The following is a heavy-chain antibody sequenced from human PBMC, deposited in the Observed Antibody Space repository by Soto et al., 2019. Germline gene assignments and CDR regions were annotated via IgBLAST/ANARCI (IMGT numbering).Heavy chain of an antibody. CDR2: IWYDGSNK. D-gene: IGHD3-22*01. CDR3: ARDRWNYYDSSGGAIRRPVYYYYGMDV. Sequence: SLRLSCAASGFTFSSYGMHWVRQAPGKGLEWVAVIWYDGSNKYYADSVKGRFTISRDNSKNTLYLQMNSLRAEDTAVYYCARDRWNYYDSSGGAIRRPVYYYYGMDVWGQGTTVTVSS. J-gene: IGHJ6*02. V-gene: IGHV3-33*01. CDR1: GFTFSSYG.